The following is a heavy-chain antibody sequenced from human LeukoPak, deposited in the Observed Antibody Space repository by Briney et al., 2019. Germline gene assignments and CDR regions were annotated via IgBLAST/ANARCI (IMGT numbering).Heavy chain of an antibody. CDR1: GYTFTDYY. V-gene: IGHV1-2*07. CDR2: INPNSGET. D-gene: IGHD4-11*01. CDR3: ARDRAYSNTESGFDY. Sequence: ASVKVSCKTSGYTFTDYYIHWVRQAPGQGLEWMGGINPNSGETNSAHKFQGRVTMTGDTSISTAYLELRRVTSDDTAVYYCARDRAYSNTESGFDYWGQGTLVTVSS. J-gene: IGHJ4*02.